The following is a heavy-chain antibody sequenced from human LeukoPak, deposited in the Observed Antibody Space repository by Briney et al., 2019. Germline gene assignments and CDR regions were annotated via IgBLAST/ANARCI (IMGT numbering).Heavy chain of an antibody. J-gene: IGHJ3*02. D-gene: IGHD3-22*01. CDR3: ARDGFSSDYLYDAFDI. CDR1: GFTVSSNY. CDR2: VYSGGST. V-gene: IGHV3-53*01. Sequence: GGSLRLSCAASGFTVSSNYMSWVRQAPGKGLEWVSVVYSGGSTYYADSVKGRFTISIDNSKNTLYLQMNGLRAEDTAVYYCARDGFSSDYLYDAFDIWGQGTMVTVSS.